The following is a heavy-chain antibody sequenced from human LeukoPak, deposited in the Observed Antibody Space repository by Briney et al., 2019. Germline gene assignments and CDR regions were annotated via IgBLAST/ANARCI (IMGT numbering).Heavy chain of an antibody. CDR2: ISSSSSTI. CDR1: GFTFSSYS. D-gene: IGHD2-2*01. Sequence: GGSLRLSCAASGFTFSSYSMNWVRQAPGKGLEWVSHISSSSSTIYYADSVKGRFTISRDNAKNSLYLQMNSLRAEDTAVYYCARDPPLNPIPAASGYWGQGTLVTVSS. CDR3: ARDPPLNPIPAASGY. V-gene: IGHV3-48*01. J-gene: IGHJ4*02.